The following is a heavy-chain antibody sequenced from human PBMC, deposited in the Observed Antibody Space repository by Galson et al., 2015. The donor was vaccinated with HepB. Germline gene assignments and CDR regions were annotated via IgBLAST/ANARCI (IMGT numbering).Heavy chain of an antibody. Sequence: SVKVSCKVSGYTRTELSMHWVRQAPGKGLEWMGGFDPEDGETIYAQKYQGRVTMTQDTSTDPAYMELSSLRSEDTAVYYCATDRLLRVATRREFDPWGQGALVTVSS. D-gene: IGHD5-12*01. CDR3: ATDRLLRVATRREFDP. CDR2: FDPEDGET. J-gene: IGHJ5*02. CDR1: GYTRTELS. V-gene: IGHV1-24*01.